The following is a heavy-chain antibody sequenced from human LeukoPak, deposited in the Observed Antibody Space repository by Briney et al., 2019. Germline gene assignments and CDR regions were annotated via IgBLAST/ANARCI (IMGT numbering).Heavy chain of an antibody. J-gene: IGHJ4*02. CDR2: IYPGDSDT. D-gene: IGHD4-17*01. Sequence: GESLKISCKGSAYSFTTYWIGWVRQMPGKGLEWMGIIYPGDSDTRYSPSFQGQVTISVDNSISTAYLQWSSLKASDTAVYYCARLGATVNKASFHFDYWGQGTLVTVSS. V-gene: IGHV5-51*01. CDR3: ARLGATVNKASFHFDY. CDR1: AYSFTTYW.